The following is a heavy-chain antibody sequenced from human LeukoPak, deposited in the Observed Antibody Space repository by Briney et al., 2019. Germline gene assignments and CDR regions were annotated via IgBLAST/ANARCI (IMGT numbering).Heavy chain of an antibody. D-gene: IGHD5-18*01. CDR1: GGSISSNTYF. CDR2: MYTSGST. Sequence: PSETLSLTCTVSGGSISSNTYFWNWIRQPAGKGLEWIGRMYTSGSTNYNPSLNSRVTISVDMSKNQFSLNLNSVTAADTAVYYCARGRRRLDTTMVQYSYYYSVDVWGRGTRVTVSP. CDR3: ARGRRRLDTTMVQYSYYYSVDV. V-gene: IGHV4-61*02. J-gene: IGHJ6*04.